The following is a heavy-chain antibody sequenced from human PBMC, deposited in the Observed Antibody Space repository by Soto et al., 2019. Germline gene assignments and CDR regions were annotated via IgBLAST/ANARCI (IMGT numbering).Heavy chain of an antibody. CDR2: INHSGST. CDR1: GGSFSGYY. J-gene: IGHJ5*02. Sequence: QVQLQQWGAGLLKPSETLSLTCAVYGGSFSGYYWSWIRQPPGKGLEWIGEINHSGSTNYNPSLKSRFTISVDTSKNQFALKLSSVTAADTAVYYCARGLHRIAAAGINWFDPWGQGTLVTVSS. CDR3: ARGLHRIAAAGINWFDP. V-gene: IGHV4-34*01. D-gene: IGHD6-13*01.